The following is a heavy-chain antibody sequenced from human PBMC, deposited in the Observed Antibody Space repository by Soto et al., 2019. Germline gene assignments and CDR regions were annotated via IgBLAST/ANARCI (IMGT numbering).Heavy chain of an antibody. CDR2: ISYDGSNK. D-gene: IGHD2-2*01. CDR3: ARDIVVVPAATRLFFYYYGMDV. J-gene: IGHJ6*02. Sequence: PGGSLRLSCAASGFTFSSYAMHWVRQAPGKGLEWVAVISYDGSNKYYADSVKGRFTISRDNSKNTLYLQMNSLRAEDTAVYYCARDIVVVPAATRLFFYYYGMDVWGQGTTVTRLL. CDR1: GFTFSSYA. V-gene: IGHV3-30-3*01.